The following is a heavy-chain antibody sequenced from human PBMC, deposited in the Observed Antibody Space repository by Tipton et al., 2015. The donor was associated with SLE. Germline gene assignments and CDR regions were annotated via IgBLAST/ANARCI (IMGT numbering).Heavy chain of an antibody. CDR2: IYGGGGT. Sequence: TLSLTCTVSGASIGTYYWSWIRQPPGKGLEWIGYIYGGGGTHYNPSLMSRVTISVDTSKNQFSLRLTSVTAADTAVYYCARGISSGWWNYWGQGNLVTVSS. V-gene: IGHV4-59*12. CDR1: GASIGTYY. CDR3: ARGISSGWWNY. D-gene: IGHD6-19*01. J-gene: IGHJ4*02.